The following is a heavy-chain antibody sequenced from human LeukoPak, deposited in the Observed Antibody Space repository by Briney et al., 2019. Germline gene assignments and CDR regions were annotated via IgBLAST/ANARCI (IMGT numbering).Heavy chain of an antibody. J-gene: IGHJ4*02. V-gene: IGHV3-23*01. CDR1: GFTFSSYA. Sequence: GGTLTLSCTASGFTFSSYAMSWVRQAPGKGLDPTSAISGSGGSTYYADSVKGRFTISRDNSKNTLYLQMNSLRAEDTAVYYCARHDSSGYYLFDYWGQGTLVTVSS. CDR3: ARHDSSGYYLFDY. CDR2: ISGSGGST. D-gene: IGHD3-22*01.